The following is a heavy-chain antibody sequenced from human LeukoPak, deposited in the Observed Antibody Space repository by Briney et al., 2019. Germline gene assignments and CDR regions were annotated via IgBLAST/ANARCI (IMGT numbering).Heavy chain of an antibody. D-gene: IGHD6-6*01. CDR2: IIPIFGTA. CDR1: GGTFSSYA. CDR3: ASVIAARYYYYYYMDV. V-gene: IGHV1-69*05. Sequence: GASVKVSCKASGGTFSSYAISWVRQAPGQGLEWMGGIIPIFGTANYAQKFQGRVTITTDESTSTAYMELSSLRSEDTAVYYCASVIAARYYYYYYMDVWGKGTTVTVSS. J-gene: IGHJ6*03.